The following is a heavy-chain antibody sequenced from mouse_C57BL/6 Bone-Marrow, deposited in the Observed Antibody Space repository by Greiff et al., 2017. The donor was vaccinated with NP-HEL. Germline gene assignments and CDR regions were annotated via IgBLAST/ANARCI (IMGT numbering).Heavy chain of an antibody. CDR1: GYTFTSYD. CDR3: ARWELPWGLWYFDV. D-gene: IGHD4-1*01. V-gene: IGHV1-85*01. Sequence: QVQLKESGPELVKPGASVKLSCKASGYTFTSYDINWVKQRPGQGLEWIGWIYPRDGSTKYNEKFKGKATLTVDTSSSTAYMELHSLTSEDSAVYFCARWELPWGLWYFDVWGTGTTVTVSS. J-gene: IGHJ1*03. CDR2: IYPRDGST.